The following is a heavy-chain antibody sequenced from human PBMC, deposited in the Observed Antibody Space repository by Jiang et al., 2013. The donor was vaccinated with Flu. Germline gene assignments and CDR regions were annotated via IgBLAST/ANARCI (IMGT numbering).Heavy chain of an antibody. J-gene: IGHJ3*02. Sequence: LLKPSETLSLTCAVYGGSFSGYYWSWIRQPPGKGLEWIGEINHSGSTNYNPSLKSRVTISVDTSKNQFSLKLSSVTAADTAVYYCARFGQQQLVIVHAFDIWGQGTMVTVSS. CDR1: GGSFSGYY. CDR2: INHSGST. V-gene: IGHV4-34*01. CDR3: ARFGQQQLVIVHAFDI. D-gene: IGHD6-13*01.